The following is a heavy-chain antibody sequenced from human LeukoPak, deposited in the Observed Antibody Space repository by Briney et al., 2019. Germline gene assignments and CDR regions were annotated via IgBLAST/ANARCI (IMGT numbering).Heavy chain of an antibody. Sequence: GESLKISCRGSGYSFPSFWVGWVRRMPGKGVEWRGIVYLGESDTRDSPSFQGQVTISAANSITTPYLQWSSLKASDTAMYYCARHFGFRSVTGYYYMDVWGKGTTVTVSS. D-gene: IGHD2-21*02. J-gene: IGHJ6*03. V-gene: IGHV5-51*01. CDR2: VYLGESDT. CDR3: ARHFGFRSVTGYYYMDV. CDR1: GYSFPSFW.